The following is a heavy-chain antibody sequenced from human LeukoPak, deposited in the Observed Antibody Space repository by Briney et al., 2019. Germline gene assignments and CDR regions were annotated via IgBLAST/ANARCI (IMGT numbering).Heavy chain of an antibody. Sequence: GGSLRLPCAASGFTFSSYVMHWVRQAPGKGLEWVAIISYDGSNEYYADSVKGRLTISRDNSKNTLYLQMNSLRAEDTAVYYCARVVDHDYGDYYLDYWGQGTLVTVSS. J-gene: IGHJ4*02. CDR3: ARVVDHDYGDYYLDY. D-gene: IGHD4-17*01. V-gene: IGHV3-30*14. CDR1: GFTFSSYV. CDR2: ISYDGSNE.